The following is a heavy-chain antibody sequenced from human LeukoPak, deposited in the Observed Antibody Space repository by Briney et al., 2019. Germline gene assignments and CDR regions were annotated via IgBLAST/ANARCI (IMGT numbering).Heavy chain of an antibody. CDR1: ADSFSGYS. V-gene: IGHV4-34*01. CDR3: ARGMAAAYDYNWFDS. Sequence: SETLSLTCAVYADSFSGYSWSWIRQSPGRGLEWIGEINHGGRANYNPSLKSRLTMSVDTSKNQFSLKLSSVTAAVTAIYFCARGMAAAYDYNWFDSWGQGTLVTVSS. CDR2: INHGGRA. D-gene: IGHD5-12*01. J-gene: IGHJ5*01.